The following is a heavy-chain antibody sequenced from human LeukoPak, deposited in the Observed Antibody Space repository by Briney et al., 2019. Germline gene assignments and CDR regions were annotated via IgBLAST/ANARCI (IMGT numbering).Heavy chain of an antibody. J-gene: IGHJ6*03. V-gene: IGHV3-21*04. Sequence: KPGGSLRLSCATSGFTFSSYSMNWVRQAPGKGLEWVSSISTSSSYIYYADSLKGRFTISRDNSKNSLYLQMNSLRAEDTALYYCAKDISSGTYYYYYMDVWGKGTTVTVSS. CDR3: AKDISSGTYYYYYMDV. D-gene: IGHD6-19*01. CDR2: ISTSSSYI. CDR1: GFTFSSYS.